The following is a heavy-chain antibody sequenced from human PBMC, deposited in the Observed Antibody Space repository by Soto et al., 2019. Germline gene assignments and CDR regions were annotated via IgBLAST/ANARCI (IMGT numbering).Heavy chain of an antibody. V-gene: IGHV1-8*01. D-gene: IGHD3-16*01. Sequence: QVQLVQSGAEVKKPGASVKVSCKASGYTFTSYDINWVRQPTGQGLEWMGWMNPNSGNTGYPQKFQARFTITRNTSIRTAYMELRSLTSEDTAVYYFARFVLGSGWGQGTLVTVSS. CDR3: ARFVLGSG. CDR2: MNPNSGNT. J-gene: IGHJ4*02. CDR1: GYTFTSYD.